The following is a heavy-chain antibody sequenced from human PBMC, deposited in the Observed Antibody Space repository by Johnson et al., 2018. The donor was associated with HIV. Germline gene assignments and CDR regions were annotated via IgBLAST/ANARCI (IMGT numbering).Heavy chain of an antibody. CDR3: AKGISGYSDAFDI. J-gene: IGHJ3*02. Sequence: VQLVESGGGLVQPGGSLRLSCAASGFTFSNTAMSWVRQAPGKGLEWVAGISGTGDNTYYADSVKGRFTISRENSKNTVYLQLNSLRVEDTAVYYCAKGISGYSDAFDIWGQGTMVTVSS. D-gene: IGHD3-10*01. CDR2: ISGTGDNT. V-gene: IGHV3-23*04. CDR1: GFTFSNTA.